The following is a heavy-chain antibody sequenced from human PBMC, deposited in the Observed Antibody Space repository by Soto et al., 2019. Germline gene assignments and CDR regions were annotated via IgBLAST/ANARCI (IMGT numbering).Heavy chain of an antibody. V-gene: IGHV4-59*01. D-gene: IGHD5-18*01. J-gene: IGHJ4*02. Sequence: QVQLQESGPGLVKPSETLSLTCTVSGGSISSYYWSWIRQSPGKGLEWIGYIYYSGSTKYNPSLKSRVTISVDTSKNQFSLKLSSVTDADTAVYYCARGRGDTAMAWYYWGQGTLVTVSS. CDR2: IYYSGST. CDR1: GGSISSYY. CDR3: ARGRGDTAMAWYY.